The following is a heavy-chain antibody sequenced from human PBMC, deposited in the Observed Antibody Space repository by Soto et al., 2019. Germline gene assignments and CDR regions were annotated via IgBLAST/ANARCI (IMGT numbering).Heavy chain of an antibody. D-gene: IGHD1-26*01. V-gene: IGHV4-31*03. CDR2: IYYSGST. CDR3: ARSLYSGSYTYWFDP. J-gene: IGHJ5*02. CDR1: GGSISSGGYY. Sequence: SETLSLTCTVSGGSISSGGYYWSWIRQHPGKGLEWIGYIYYSGSTYYNPSLKSRVTISVDTSKNQFSLKLSSVTAADTAVYYCARSLYSGSYTYWFDPWGQGTLVTVSS.